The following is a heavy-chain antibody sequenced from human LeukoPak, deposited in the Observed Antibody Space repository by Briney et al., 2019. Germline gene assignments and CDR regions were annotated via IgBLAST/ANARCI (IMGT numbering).Heavy chain of an antibody. Sequence: SETLSLTCAVYGGSFSGYYWSWIRQPPGKGLEWIGESNHSGSTNYNPSLKSRVTISVDTSKNQFSLKLSSVTAADTAVYYCARGATVSYHYYYYYMDVWGKGTTVTVSS. CDR2: SNHSGST. D-gene: IGHD4-17*01. CDR1: GGSFSGYY. CDR3: ARGATVSYHYYYYYMDV. V-gene: IGHV4-34*01. J-gene: IGHJ6*03.